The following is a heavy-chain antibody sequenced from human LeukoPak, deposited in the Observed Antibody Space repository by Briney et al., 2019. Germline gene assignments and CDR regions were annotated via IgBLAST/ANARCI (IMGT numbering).Heavy chain of an antibody. Sequence: SETLSLTCTVSGGSISSGSYYWSWIRQPAGKGLEWIGRIYTSGSTNYNPSLKSRVTISVDTSKNQFSLKLSSVTAADTAVYYCASYKGKDAFDIWGQGTMVTVSS. CDR2: IYTSGST. CDR3: ASYKGKDAFDI. CDR1: GGSISSGSYY. J-gene: IGHJ3*02. D-gene: IGHD3-10*01. V-gene: IGHV4-61*02.